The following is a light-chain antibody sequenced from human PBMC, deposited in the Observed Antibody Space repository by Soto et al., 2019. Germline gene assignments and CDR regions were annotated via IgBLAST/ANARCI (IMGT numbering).Light chain of an antibody. CDR3: QQSGTYPLT. J-gene: IGKJ1*01. CDR1: QSVTNNY. CDR2: DAT. V-gene: IGKV3-20*01. Sequence: DIVLTQSPGTLSLSPGERATLSCRASQSVTNNYVSWYRQKPGQAPGLLIHDATIRATGIPGRFSGSGSGTDFTLTISRLEPEDFAVYYCQQSGTYPLTLGQGTRVEMK.